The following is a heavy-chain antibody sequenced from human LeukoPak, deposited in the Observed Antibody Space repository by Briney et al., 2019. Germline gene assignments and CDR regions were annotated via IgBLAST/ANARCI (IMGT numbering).Heavy chain of an antibody. CDR1: GFTFSSYS. Sequence: PGGSLRLSCAASGFTFSSYSMNWVRQAPGKGLEWIGEINHSGSTNYNPSLKSRVTISVDTSKNQFSLKLSSVTAADTAVYYCARVSDYGDLRFHWYFDLWGRGTLVTVSS. CDR2: INHSGST. V-gene: IGHV4-34*01. J-gene: IGHJ2*01. D-gene: IGHD4-17*01. CDR3: ARVSDYGDLRFHWYFDL.